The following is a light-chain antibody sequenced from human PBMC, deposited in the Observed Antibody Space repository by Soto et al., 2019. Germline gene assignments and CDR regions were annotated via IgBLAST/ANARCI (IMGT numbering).Light chain of an antibody. CDR3: QSYDSSLSAHYV. Sequence: QSALTQPPSVSGAPGQRVTISCAGRSSNIGAGYDVHWYQQLPGTAPKLLIYGNNNRPSGVPDRFSRSKSGTSASLAITGLQAEDEADYYCQSYDSSLSAHYVFGTGTKVTVL. J-gene: IGLJ1*01. CDR1: SSNIGAGYD. CDR2: GNN. V-gene: IGLV1-40*01.